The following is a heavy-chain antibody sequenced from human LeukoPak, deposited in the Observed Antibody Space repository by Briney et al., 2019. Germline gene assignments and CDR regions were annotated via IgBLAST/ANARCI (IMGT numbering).Heavy chain of an antibody. Sequence: QAGGSLRLSCAASGFTFDDYAMHWVRQAPGKGLEWVSLITGDGGTRHYADSVKGRFTISKDNSKKSLYLQMNSLRAEDSALYYCAKDSVTMLRGVNSYYYHGMDAWGQGTTVTVSS. CDR1: GFTFDDYA. CDR3: AKDSVTMLRGVNSYYYHGMDA. CDR2: ITGDGGTR. D-gene: IGHD3-10*01. J-gene: IGHJ6*02. V-gene: IGHV3-43*02.